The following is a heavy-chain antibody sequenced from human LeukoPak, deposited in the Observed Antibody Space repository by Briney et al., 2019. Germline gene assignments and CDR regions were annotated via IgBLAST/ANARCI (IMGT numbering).Heavy chain of an antibody. J-gene: IGHJ4*02. CDR1: GYTFTSYG. V-gene: IGHV1-18*01. D-gene: IGHD2-2*01. CDR3: ARDRIVVVPAAMGAYYFDY. CDR2: ISAYNGNT. Sequence: ASVKVSCKASGYTFTSYGISWVRQAPGQGLGWMGWISAYNGNTNYAQKLQGRVTMTTDTSTSTAYMELRSLRSDDTAVYYCARDRIVVVPAAMGAYYFDYWGQGTLVTVSS.